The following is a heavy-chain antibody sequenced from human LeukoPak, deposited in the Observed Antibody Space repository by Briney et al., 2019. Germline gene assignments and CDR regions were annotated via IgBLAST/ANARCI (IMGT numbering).Heavy chain of an antibody. CDR3: VRDGGISGYDLLDY. V-gene: IGHV3-7*01. CDR1: GFTFSNYW. Sequence: GGSLRLSCAASGFTFSNYWMTWVRQAPGKGLEWVAHINQDGSEEHYMDSVKARFTISRDNAKNSLSLQMNSLRAEDTAVYYCVRDGGISGYDLLDYWGQGTLVTVSS. J-gene: IGHJ4*02. CDR2: INQDGSEE. D-gene: IGHD5-12*01.